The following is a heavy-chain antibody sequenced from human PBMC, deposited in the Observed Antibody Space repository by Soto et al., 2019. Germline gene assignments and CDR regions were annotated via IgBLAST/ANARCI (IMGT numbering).Heavy chain of an antibody. D-gene: IGHD3-3*01. CDR3: ARSAITLFGVVSIPPHYYSEMDV. Sequence: QVQLVQSGAEVKKPASSVKVSWKASGGTFNRYAISWVRQAPGQGLEWMGGIIPIFGIGNDAQRFQGRVTITADESTGTAYMELSSLRSEDTGVYYCARSAITLFGVVSIPPHYYSEMDVWGQGTTVTVSS. CDR1: GGTFNRYA. J-gene: IGHJ6*02. V-gene: IGHV1-69*01. CDR2: IIPIFGIG.